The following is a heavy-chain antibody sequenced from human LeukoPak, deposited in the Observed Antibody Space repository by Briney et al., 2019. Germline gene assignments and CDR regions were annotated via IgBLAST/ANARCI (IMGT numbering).Heavy chain of an antibody. V-gene: IGHV1-3*03. Sequence: GASVKVSCKASGYTFTSYAMHWVRQAPGQRLEWMGWINAGNGNTKYSQEFQGRVTITRDTSASTAYMELSSLRSEDMAVYYCARGRLLWFGELLAPDAFDIWGQGTMVTVSS. CDR3: ARGRLLWFGELLAPDAFDI. D-gene: IGHD3-10*01. J-gene: IGHJ3*02. CDR1: GYTFTSYA. CDR2: INAGNGNT.